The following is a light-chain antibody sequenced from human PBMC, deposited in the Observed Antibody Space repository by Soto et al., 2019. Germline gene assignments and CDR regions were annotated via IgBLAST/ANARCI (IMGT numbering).Light chain of an antibody. V-gene: IGKV1-5*01. CDR3: QQYNTSSST. CDR1: QSVSVW. Sequence: DIQMTQSPSTLSASEGDGVTISCRASQSVSVWLAWYQQRPGKAPKLLIYDSSILETGVPSRFSGSGSGTEFTLTIRSLQPDDFATYYCQQYNTSSSTFGQGTKVEIK. CDR2: DSS. J-gene: IGKJ2*01.